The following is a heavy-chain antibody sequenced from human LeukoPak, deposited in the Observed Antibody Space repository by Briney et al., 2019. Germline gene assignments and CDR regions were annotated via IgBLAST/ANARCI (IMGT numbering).Heavy chain of an antibody. Sequence: GGSLRLSCAASGFTFSNYWMHWVRQAPGKGLVWVSSISGRGDSTNYADSVKGRFTISSDNSKNTLYMQMNSLKSEDTAVYYCVTEVSGSFPTWGQGTLVTVSS. CDR3: VTEVSGSFPT. J-gene: IGHJ4*02. CDR1: GFTFSNYW. D-gene: IGHD1-26*01. V-gene: IGHV3-23*01. CDR2: ISGRGDST.